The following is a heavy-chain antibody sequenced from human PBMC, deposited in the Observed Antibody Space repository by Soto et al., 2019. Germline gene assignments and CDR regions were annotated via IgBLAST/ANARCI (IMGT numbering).Heavy chain of an antibody. D-gene: IGHD3-16*02. CDR1: GGTFSSYT. Sequence: QVQLVQSGAEVKKPGSSVKVSCKASGGTFSSYTISWVRQAPGQGLEWMGRIIPILGIANYAQKFQGRVTITADKSTSTAYMELSSLRSEDTAAYYCTRHLLGYDYIWGSYRKFDYWGQGTLVTVYS. J-gene: IGHJ4*02. CDR3: TRHLLGYDYIWGSYRKFDY. CDR2: IIPILGIA. V-gene: IGHV1-69*02.